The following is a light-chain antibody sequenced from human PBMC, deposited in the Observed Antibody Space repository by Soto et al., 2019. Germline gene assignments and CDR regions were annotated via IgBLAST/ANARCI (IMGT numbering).Light chain of an antibody. CDR1: SSDVGAYNY. J-gene: IGLJ1*01. CDR2: DVS. Sequence: QSVLTQSVSMSGASGQSITISCTGTSSDVGAYNYVSWYQQHPGKGPKLMIYDVSNRPSGVSDRFSGSKSGNTASLTISGLQAEDEAEYYCSSYTSSNSYVFGTGTKVTVL. V-gene: IGLV2-14*01. CDR3: SSYTSSNSYV.